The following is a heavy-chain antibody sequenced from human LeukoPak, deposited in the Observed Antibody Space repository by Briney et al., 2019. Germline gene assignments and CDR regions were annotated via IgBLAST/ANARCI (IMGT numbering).Heavy chain of an antibody. CDR3: ARDSEGGTMVRAVIPYGKDV. CDR1: RFTFSSYA. CDR2: TSYDGSNK. D-gene: IGHD3-10*01. V-gene: IGHV3-30-3*01. Sequence: GGSLRLSCAASRFTFSSYAMHWVRQAPGKGLEWVAVTSYDGSNKYYADSVKGRFTISRDNSKNTLYLQMNSLRAEDTAVYYCARDSEGGTMVRAVIPYGKDVWGKGTTVTVSS. J-gene: IGHJ6*04.